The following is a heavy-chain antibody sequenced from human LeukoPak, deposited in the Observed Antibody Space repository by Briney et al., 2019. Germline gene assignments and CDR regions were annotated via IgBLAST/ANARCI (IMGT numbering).Heavy chain of an antibody. Sequence: PGTSLRLSCAASGFTFSHHGLHWVRQAPGKGLEWLAIVWPDGNKKLYADSVKGRFIISKDNPKNTVYPQMNSLRVEDTALYYCVVVVVPAAVWHFDFWGSGTLVTVSS. J-gene: IGHJ2*01. CDR2: VWPDGNKK. V-gene: IGHV3-33*01. CDR1: GFTFSHHG. CDR3: VVVVVPAAVWHFDF. D-gene: IGHD2-15*01.